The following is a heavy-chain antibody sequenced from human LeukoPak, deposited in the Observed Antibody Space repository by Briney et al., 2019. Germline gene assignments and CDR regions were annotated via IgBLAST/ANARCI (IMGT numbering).Heavy chain of an antibody. Sequence: GGSLRLSCAASGFTVSSNYMSWVRQAPGKGLEWVSVIYSGGSTYYADSVKGRFTISRDNAKNSLYLQMNSLRAEDTALYYCAKDIFTMVRGVVDYWGQGTLVTVSS. V-gene: IGHV3-53*05. CDR1: GFTVSSNY. J-gene: IGHJ4*02. CDR2: IYSGGST. CDR3: AKDIFTMVRGVVDY. D-gene: IGHD3-10*01.